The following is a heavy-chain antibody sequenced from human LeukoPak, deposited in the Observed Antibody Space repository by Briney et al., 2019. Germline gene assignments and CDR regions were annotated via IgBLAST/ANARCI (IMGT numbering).Heavy chain of an antibody. D-gene: IGHD2-15*01. CDR3: AREIRYCRGGSCHDAFDI. CDR1: GGSISSGSYY. CDR2: IYTSGST. V-gene: IGHV4-61*02. J-gene: IGHJ3*02. Sequence: PSETLSLTCTVSGGSISSGSYYWSWIRQPAGKGLEWIGRIYTSGSTNYNPSLKSRVTISVDTSKNQFSLKLSSVTAADTAVYYCAREIRYCRGGSCHDAFDIWGQGTMVTVSS.